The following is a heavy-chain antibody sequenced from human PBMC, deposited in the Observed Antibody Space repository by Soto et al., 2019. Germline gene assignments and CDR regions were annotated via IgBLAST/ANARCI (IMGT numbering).Heavy chain of an antibody. CDR1: GYSFTSYW. CDR3: ARVTLDTAMDERDYYYYYGMDV. Sequence: GESLKISCKGSGYSFTSYWISWVRQMPGKGLEWMGRIDPSDSYTNYSPSFQGHVTISADKSISTAYLQWSSLKASDTAMYYCARVTLDTAMDERDYYYYYGMDVWGQGTTVTVSS. D-gene: IGHD5-18*01. V-gene: IGHV5-10-1*01. CDR2: IDPSDSYT. J-gene: IGHJ6*02.